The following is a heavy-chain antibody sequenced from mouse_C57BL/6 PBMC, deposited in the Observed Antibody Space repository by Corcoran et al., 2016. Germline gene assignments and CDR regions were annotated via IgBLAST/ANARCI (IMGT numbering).Heavy chain of an antibody. CDR1: GYTFTDYY. CDR3: ARCYYSNCAMDY. CDR2: IYPGSGNT. J-gene: IGHJ4*01. V-gene: IGHV1-76*01. Sequence: QVQLKQSGAELVRPGASVKLSCKASGYTFTDYYINWVKQRPGQGLEWIARIYPGSGNTYYNEKFKGKATLTAEKSSSTAYMQLSSLTSEDSAVYFCARCYYSNCAMDYWGQGTSVTVSS. D-gene: IGHD2-5*01.